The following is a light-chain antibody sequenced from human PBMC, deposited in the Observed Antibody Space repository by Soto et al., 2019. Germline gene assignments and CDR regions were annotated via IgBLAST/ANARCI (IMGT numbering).Light chain of an antibody. J-gene: IGLJ2*01. CDR2: EVS. CDR3: CSYTSSSTRV. Sequence: QSALTQPASVSGSPGQSITISCTGTSNDVGGYDYVSWYQQHPGKAPKLMISEVSNRPSGVSNRFSGSKSGNTASLTISGLQAEDEADYYCCSYTSSSTRVFGGGTKLTVL. V-gene: IGLV2-14*01. CDR1: SNDVGGYDY.